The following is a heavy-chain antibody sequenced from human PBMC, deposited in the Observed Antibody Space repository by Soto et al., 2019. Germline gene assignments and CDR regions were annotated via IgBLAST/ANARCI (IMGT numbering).Heavy chain of an antibody. CDR3: ARDGVQQWLSYYVEY. Sequence: QVQLVESGGGVVQPGRSLRLSCAASGFTFSTYAMHWVRQAPGRGLEWMAVISYDGGNKYYADSVKGRFTISRDNSKNTVYLQMNSLRPEDTAVYYCARDGVQQWLSYYVEYWGQGTLVTVSS. J-gene: IGHJ4*02. D-gene: IGHD6-19*01. V-gene: IGHV3-30-3*01. CDR1: GFTFSTYA. CDR2: ISYDGGNK.